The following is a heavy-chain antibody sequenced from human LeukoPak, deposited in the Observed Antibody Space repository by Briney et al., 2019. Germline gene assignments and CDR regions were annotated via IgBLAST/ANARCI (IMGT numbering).Heavy chain of an antibody. D-gene: IGHD3-16*02. J-gene: IGHJ3*02. CDR3: ARGPPSYDYVWGSYRYFNAFDI. CDR1: GGSFSGYY. CDR2: INHSGST. Sequence: SGTLSLTCAVYGGSFSGYYWSWIRQPPGKGLEWIGEINHSGSTNYNPSLKIRVTISVDTSKNQFSLKLSSVTAADTAVYYCARGPPSYDYVWGSYRYFNAFDIWGQGTMVTVSS. V-gene: IGHV4-34*01.